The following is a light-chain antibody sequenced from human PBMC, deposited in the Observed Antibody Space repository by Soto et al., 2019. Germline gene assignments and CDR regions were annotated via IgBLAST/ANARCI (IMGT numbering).Light chain of an antibody. J-gene: IGKJ5*01. CDR1: QRVSSN. Sequence: EIVMTHSPATLSVSPGVRATLSCRASQRVSSNLAWDQQKPGQAPRLHIYGASTRATGIPARFSGSGSGTEFTLTISSLQSEDFAVYYCKQYNNWPPVTFGQGTRLEIK. CDR3: KQYNNWPPVT. V-gene: IGKV3-15*01. CDR2: GAS.